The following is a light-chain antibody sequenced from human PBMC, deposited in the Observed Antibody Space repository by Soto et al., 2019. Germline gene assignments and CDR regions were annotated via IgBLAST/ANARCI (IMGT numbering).Light chain of an antibody. CDR1: TSNIGNNP. Sequence: QSVLTQPPSASGTPGQRVTISCSGSTSNIGNNPVNWYQQLPGTAPKLLIFTNDQRPSGVPDRFSGSKSGTSASLAISGLQSEDEADYYCAAWDDSLNALVFGGGTKLTV. J-gene: IGLJ3*02. V-gene: IGLV1-44*01. CDR2: TND. CDR3: AAWDDSLNALV.